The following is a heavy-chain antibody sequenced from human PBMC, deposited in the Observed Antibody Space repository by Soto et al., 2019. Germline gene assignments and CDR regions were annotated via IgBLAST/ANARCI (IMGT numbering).Heavy chain of an antibody. CDR1: GGSISSYY. V-gene: IGHV4-59*01. J-gene: IGHJ6*02. Sequence: PSETLSLTCTVSGGSISSYYWSWIRQPPGKGLEWIGYIYYSGSTNYNPSLKSRVTISVDTSKNQFSLKLSSVTAADTAVYYCARDHYDILTGYSNYYGMDVWGQGTTVTVSS. CDR3: ARDHYDILTGYSNYYGMDV. CDR2: IYYSGST. D-gene: IGHD3-9*01.